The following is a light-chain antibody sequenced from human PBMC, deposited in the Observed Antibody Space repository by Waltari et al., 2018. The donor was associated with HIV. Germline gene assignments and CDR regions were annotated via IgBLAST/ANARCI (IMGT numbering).Light chain of an antibody. CDR2: AAS. CDR1: QDIRNY. Sequence: DIQLTQSPSFLFASVGESVTITCRAIQDIRNYLAWYQQKLGKAPKLLIYAASSLQSGVPSRFSGSGSGTQFTLTINILQPEDFATYHCQQLNEYPWTFGQGTQVEIK. CDR3: QQLNEYPWT. J-gene: IGKJ1*01. V-gene: IGKV1-9*01.